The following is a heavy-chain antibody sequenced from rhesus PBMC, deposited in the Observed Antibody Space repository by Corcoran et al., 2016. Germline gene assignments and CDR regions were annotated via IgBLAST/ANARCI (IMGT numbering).Heavy chain of an antibody. J-gene: IGHJ4*01. D-gene: IGHD6-13*01. CDR3: ARGTIAAGLPLSFDY. CDR1: GGSISSNY. CDR2: IYGSSEST. Sequence: QVQLQESGPGLVKPSETLSLTCAVSGGSISSNYWSWIRQPPGKGREGFGYIYGSSESTYYNPSPNGRVTISTDTSKNQFSLKLSSVTAADTAVYYCARGTIAAGLPLSFDYWGQGVLVTVSS. V-gene: IGHV4-160*01.